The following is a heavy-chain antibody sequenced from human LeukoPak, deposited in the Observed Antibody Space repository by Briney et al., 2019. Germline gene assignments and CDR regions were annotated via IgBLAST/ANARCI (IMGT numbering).Heavy chain of an antibody. J-gene: IGHJ6*02. Sequence: GGSLRLSCAASGFPFSVSWMHWFRQVPGKGLMWVSRITTDETTTYADSVRGRFSISRDNAKNTLYLQMNSLRAEDTAVYYCAREAYWGRGTTVTVSS. CDR1: GFPFSVSW. V-gene: IGHV3-74*01. CDR3: AREAY. CDR2: ITTDETT.